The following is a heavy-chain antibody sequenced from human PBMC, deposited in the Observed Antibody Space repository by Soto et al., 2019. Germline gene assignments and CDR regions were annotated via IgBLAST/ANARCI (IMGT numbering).Heavy chain of an antibody. J-gene: IGHJ4*02. CDR2: INAGNGNT. Sequence: QVQLVQSGAEVKKPGASVKVSCKASGYTFTSYAIHWVRQAPGQRLEWMGWINAGNGNTKYSQKFQDRVTITRDTSASTAYMELSSLRSEDTAVYYCSRDLGGWPDYWGQGTLVTVSS. CDR1: GYTFTSYA. D-gene: IGHD6-19*01. CDR3: SRDLGGWPDY. V-gene: IGHV1-3*01.